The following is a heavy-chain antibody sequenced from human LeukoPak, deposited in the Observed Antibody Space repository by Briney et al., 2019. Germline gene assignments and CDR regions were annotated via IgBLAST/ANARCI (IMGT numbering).Heavy chain of an antibody. D-gene: IGHD1-14*01. J-gene: IGHJ2*01. V-gene: IGHV1-69*05. CDR2: IIPIFGTA. Sequence: SVKVSCKASGGTFNSYAISWVRQAPGQGLEWMGRIIPIFGTANYAQKLQGRVTIATDESTSTAYMELSSLRSEDTAVYYCARDLTKYWYFDLWGRGTLVTVSS. CDR1: GGTFNSYA. CDR3: ARDLTKYWYFDL.